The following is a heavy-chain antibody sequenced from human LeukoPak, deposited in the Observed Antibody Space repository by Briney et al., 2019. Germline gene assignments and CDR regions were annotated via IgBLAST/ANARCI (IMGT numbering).Heavy chain of an antibody. CDR1: GYTFTSYY. CDR2: VNPSGGST. J-gene: IGHJ4*02. Sequence: ASVKASCKASGYTFTSYYMHWVRQAPGQGLEWMGIVNPSGGSTSYAQKFQGRVTMTRDMSTSTVYMELSSLRSEDTAVYYCAPGYCSGGSCSPLGYWGQGTLVTVSS. D-gene: IGHD2-15*01. V-gene: IGHV1-46*03. CDR3: APGYCSGGSCSPLGY.